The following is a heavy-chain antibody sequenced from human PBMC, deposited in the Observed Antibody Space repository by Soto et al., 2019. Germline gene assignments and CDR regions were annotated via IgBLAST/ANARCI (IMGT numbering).Heavy chain of an antibody. V-gene: IGHV1-18*01. CDR3: ARGDRYYYDSSGSSY. Sequence: ASVKVSCKASGYTLTSYDISWVRQAPGQGLEWMGWISAYNGNTNYAQKLQGRVTMTTDTSTSTAYMELRSLRSDDTAVYYCARGDRYYYDSSGSSYWGQGTLVTVSS. D-gene: IGHD3-22*01. CDR1: GYTLTSYD. CDR2: ISAYNGNT. J-gene: IGHJ4*02.